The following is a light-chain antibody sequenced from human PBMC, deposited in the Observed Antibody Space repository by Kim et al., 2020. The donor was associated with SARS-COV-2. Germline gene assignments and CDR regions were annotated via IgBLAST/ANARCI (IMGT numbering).Light chain of an antibody. CDR2: DAS. CDR3: QQRRTWPLT. CDR1: PSIVDW. V-gene: IGKV3-11*01. J-gene: IGKJ4*01. Sequence: LSPGGRATLSCRASPSIVDWLAWYQQRSGQAPRLLIYDASIRATGIPARFSGSGSGTDFTLTISSLEPEDFAVYYCQQRRTWPLTFGGGTKLEI.